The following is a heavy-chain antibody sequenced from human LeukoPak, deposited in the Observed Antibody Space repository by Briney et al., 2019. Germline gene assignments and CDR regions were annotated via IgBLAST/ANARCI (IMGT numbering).Heavy chain of an antibody. D-gene: IGHD5-12*01. CDR2: ISSSGSTI. J-gene: IGHJ6*03. CDR1: GFTFFSYE. CDR3: ARDRGWGMDV. Sequence: GGSLRLSCAASGFTFFSYEMNWVRQAPGKGLEWVSYISSSGSTIYYADSVKGRFTISRDNAKNSLYLQMNNLRAEDTAVYYCARDRGWGMDVWGKGTTVTISS. V-gene: IGHV3-48*03.